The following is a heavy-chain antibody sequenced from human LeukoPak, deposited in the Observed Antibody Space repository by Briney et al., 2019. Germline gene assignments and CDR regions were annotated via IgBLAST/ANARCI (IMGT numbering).Heavy chain of an antibody. V-gene: IGHV3-30*02. CDR1: GFTFSSYG. D-gene: IGHD5-18*01. CDR3: AKDIPPDTA. CDR2: IRYDGSNK. J-gene: IGHJ5*02. Sequence: GGSLRLSCAASGFTFSSYGMHWVRQAPGKGLEWVAFIRYDGSNKDYADSVKGRFPISRDNSKNTLYLQMNSLRAEDTAVYYCAKDIPPDTAWGQGTLVTVSS.